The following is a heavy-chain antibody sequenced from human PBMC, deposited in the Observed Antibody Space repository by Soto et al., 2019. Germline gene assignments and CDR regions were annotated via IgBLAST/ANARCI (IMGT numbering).Heavy chain of an antibody. CDR3: ARAVAISAYSSGMDV. CDR1: GGSISSGDYY. J-gene: IGHJ6*02. CDR2: IYYSGST. Sequence: QVQLQESGPGLVKPSQTLSLTCTVSGGSISSGDYYWSWIRQPPGKGLEWIGYIYYSGSTYYNPSLKSRVTVSVDTSKNQFSLKLSSVTAADTAVYYCARAVAISAYSSGMDVWGQGTTVTVSS. V-gene: IGHV4-30-4*01.